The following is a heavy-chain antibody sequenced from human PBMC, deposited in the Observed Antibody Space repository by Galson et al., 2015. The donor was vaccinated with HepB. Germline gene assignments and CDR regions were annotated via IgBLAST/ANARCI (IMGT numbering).Heavy chain of an antibody. D-gene: IGHD5-24*01. CDR2: INHSGST. V-gene: IGHV4-34*01. CDR3: ARGRMRWLHTWFDY. CDR1: GGSFSGYY. Sequence: LTCAVYGGSFSGYYWSWIRQPPGKGLEWIGEINHSGSTNYNPSLKSRVTISVDTSKNQFSLKLSSVTAADTAVYYCARGRMRWLHTWFDYWGQGTLVTVSS. J-gene: IGHJ4*02.